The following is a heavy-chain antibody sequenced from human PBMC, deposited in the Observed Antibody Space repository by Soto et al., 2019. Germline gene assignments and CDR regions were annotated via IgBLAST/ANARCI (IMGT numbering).Heavy chain of an antibody. CDR2: MYYRGST. Sequence: QVQLQESGPGLVKPSETLSLTCTVSGASVTSGSYYWSWIRQPPGKGLEWIGYMYYRGSTNYNPSLESRGAISVDTSTNQVSLNVSSVTAADTAVYYCSRVSWEFRFDPWGQGTLVTVSS. CDR1: GASVTSGSYY. J-gene: IGHJ5*02. V-gene: IGHV4-61*01. CDR3: SRVSWEFRFDP. D-gene: IGHD1-26*01.